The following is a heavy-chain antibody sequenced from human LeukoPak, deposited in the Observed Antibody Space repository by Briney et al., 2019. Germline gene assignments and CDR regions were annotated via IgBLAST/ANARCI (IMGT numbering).Heavy chain of an antibody. V-gene: IGHV1-2*02. CDR1: GYTFTGYY. D-gene: IGHD2/OR15-2a*01. CDR3: ARDVLSVRDYYYYGMDV. CDR2: INPNSGGT. J-gene: IGHJ6*02. Sequence: ASVKASCKASGYTFTGYYMHWVRQAPGQGLEWMGWINPNSGGTNYAQKFQGRVTMTRDTSISTAYMELSRLRSDDTAVYYCARDVLSVRDYYYYGMDVWGQGTTVTVSS.